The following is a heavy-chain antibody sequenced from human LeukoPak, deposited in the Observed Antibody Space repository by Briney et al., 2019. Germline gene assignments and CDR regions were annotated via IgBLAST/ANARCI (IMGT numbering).Heavy chain of an antibody. CDR1: RFTFSSLA. CDR2: ISGSGGST. V-gene: IGHV3-23*01. Sequence: PGGSLRLSCAASRFTFSSLAMRWVRQAPGKGLEGVSAISGSGGSTYYADSVKGRFTISRDNARNTLYLQMNSLRAEDTAVYYCAKSVQLLWFGESSPCYWGQGTLVTVCS. J-gene: IGHJ4*02. D-gene: IGHD3-10*01. CDR3: AKSVQLLWFGESSPCY.